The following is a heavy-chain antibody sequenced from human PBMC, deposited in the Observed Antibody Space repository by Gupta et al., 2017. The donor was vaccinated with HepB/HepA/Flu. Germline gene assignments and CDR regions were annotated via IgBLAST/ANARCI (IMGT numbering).Heavy chain of an antibody. V-gene: IGHV4-39*01. D-gene: IGHD3-10*01. CDR3: ARRDMVRGVVNWFDP. J-gene: IGHJ5*02. Sequence: QLQLQESGPGLVKPSETLSLTCTVSGGSISSSSYYWGWIRQPPGKGLEWIGSIYYSGRTYYNPSLKSRVTISVDTSKNQFSLKLSSVTAADTAVYYCARRDMVRGVVNWFDPWGQGTLVTVSS. CDR2: IYYSGRT. CDR1: GGSISSSSYY.